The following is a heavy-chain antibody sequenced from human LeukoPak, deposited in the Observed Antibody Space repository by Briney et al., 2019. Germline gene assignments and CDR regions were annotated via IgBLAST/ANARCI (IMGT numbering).Heavy chain of an antibody. CDR1: GGTFSGYA. CDR2: IIPIFHTA. CDR3: ARCLYYYDSSGYYFDAFDI. J-gene: IGHJ3*02. Sequence: ASVKVSCKASGGTFSGYAISWVRQAPGQGLEWMGGIIPIFHTANYAQKFQGRVTITADKSTSTAYMELSSLRSEDTAVYYCARCLYYYDSSGYYFDAFDIWGQGTMVTVSS. D-gene: IGHD3-22*01. V-gene: IGHV1-69*06.